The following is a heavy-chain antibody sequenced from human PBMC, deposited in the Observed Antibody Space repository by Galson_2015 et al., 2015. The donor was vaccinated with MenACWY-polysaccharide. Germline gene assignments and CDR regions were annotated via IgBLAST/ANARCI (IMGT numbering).Heavy chain of an antibody. D-gene: IGHD3-3*01. CDR2: IKQDGSEK. CDR1: GFTVSSYW. J-gene: IGHJ6*02. Sequence: SMRLSCEASGFTVSSYWMSWVRQAPGKGLEWVANIKQDGSEKYYVDSVKGRFTISRDNAKNSLYLQMNSLRAEDTAVYYCARAEWPGMDVWGQGTTVTVSS. CDR3: ARAEWPGMDV. V-gene: IGHV3-7*01.